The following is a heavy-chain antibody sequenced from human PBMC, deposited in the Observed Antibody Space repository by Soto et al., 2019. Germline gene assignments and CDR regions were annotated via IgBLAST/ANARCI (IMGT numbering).Heavy chain of an antibody. Sequence: EVQLVESGGGLVKPGGSLRLSCAASGFTFSSYSMNWVRQAPGKGLELVSSISSSSSYIYYADSVKGRFTISRDNAKNSLYLQMNSLRAEDTAVYYCARDPPRIAAPEGFDYWGQGTLVTVSS. V-gene: IGHV3-21*01. J-gene: IGHJ4*02. CDR3: ARDPPRIAAPEGFDY. CDR2: ISSSSSYI. CDR1: GFTFSSYS. D-gene: IGHD6-13*01.